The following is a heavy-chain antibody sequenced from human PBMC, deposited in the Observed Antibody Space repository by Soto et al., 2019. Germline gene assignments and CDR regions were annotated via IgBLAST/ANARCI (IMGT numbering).Heavy chain of an antibody. J-gene: IGHJ5*02. Sequence: GASVKVSCKASGYTFTSYDINWVRQATVQGLEWMGWMNPNSGNTGYAQKFQGRVTMTRNTSISTAYMELSSLRSEDTAVYYCAREWGYDILTGYYSVRWFDPWGQGTLVTVSS. V-gene: IGHV1-8*01. CDR3: AREWGYDILTGYYSVRWFDP. CDR1: GYTFTSYD. CDR2: MNPNSGNT. D-gene: IGHD3-9*01.